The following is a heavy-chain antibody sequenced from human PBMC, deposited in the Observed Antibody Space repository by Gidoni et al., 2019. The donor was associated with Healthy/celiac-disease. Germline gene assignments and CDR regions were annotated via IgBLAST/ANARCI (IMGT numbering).Heavy chain of an antibody. J-gene: IGHJ4*02. V-gene: IGHV2-5*01. CDR3: ALYYGDYAHFDY. CDR1: GFSLSTSGVG. D-gene: IGHD4-17*01. Sequence: QITLKESGPTLVKPTQTLTLTCTFSGFSLSTSGVGVGWIRQPPGQALEWLALIYWNDDKRYSPSLKSRLTITKDTSKNQVVLTMTNMDPVDTATYYCALYYGDYAHFDYWGQGTLVTVSS. CDR2: IYWNDDK.